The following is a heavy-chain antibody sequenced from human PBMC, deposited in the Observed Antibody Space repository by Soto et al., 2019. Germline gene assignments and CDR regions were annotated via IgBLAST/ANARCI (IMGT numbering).Heavy chain of an antibody. CDR1: GYTFTSHA. CDR3: MRQDQWLAHIDF. CDR2: INLGNGNT. Sequence: QVQLVQSGAEVKKPGASVKVSCKASGYTFTSHAMHWVRQAPGQRLEWMGWINLGNGNTKYSEKLQGRVTISSDTSATTAYMELSSLTSEDTAVYYCMRQDQWLAHIDFWGQGTLVTVSS. D-gene: IGHD6-19*01. V-gene: IGHV1-3*01. J-gene: IGHJ4*02.